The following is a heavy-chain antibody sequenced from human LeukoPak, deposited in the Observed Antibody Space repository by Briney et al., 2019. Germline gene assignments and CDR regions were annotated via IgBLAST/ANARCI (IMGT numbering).Heavy chain of an antibody. CDR2: ISSSSSYI. D-gene: IGHD2-15*01. V-gene: IGHV3-21*01. Sequence: GGSLRLSCAASGFTFSSYSINWVRQAPGKGLEWVSSISSSSSYIYYADSVKGRFTISRDNAKNSLYLQMNSLRAEDTAVYYCARCHARSGGSWGADVWGQGTTVTVSS. J-gene: IGHJ6*02. CDR3: ARCHARSGGSWGADV. CDR1: GFTFSSYS.